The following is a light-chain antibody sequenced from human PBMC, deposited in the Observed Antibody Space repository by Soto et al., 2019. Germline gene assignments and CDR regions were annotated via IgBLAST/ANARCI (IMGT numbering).Light chain of an antibody. J-gene: IGKJ2*01. CDR2: DAS. CDR1: QSVSSY. V-gene: IGKV3-11*01. Sequence: EIVLTQSPATLSLSPGARATLSCRASQSVSSYLAWYQQKPGQAPRLLIYDASNRATGIPARFSGSGSGTDFTLAISSLEPEDFAVDYCQQRSNWLYTFGQGTKLEIK. CDR3: QQRSNWLYT.